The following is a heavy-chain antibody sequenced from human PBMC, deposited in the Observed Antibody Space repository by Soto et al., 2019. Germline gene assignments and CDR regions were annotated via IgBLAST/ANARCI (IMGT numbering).Heavy chain of an antibody. D-gene: IGHD3-22*01. CDR3: AKDRIPNYYDSQTVFDY. V-gene: IGHV3-23*01. CDR1: GFTFSSYA. J-gene: IGHJ4*02. Sequence: PGGSLRLSCAASGFTFSSYAMSWVRQAPGKGLEWVSAISGSGGSTYYADSVKGRFTISRDNSKNTLYLQMNSLRAEDTAVYYCAKDRIPNYYDSQTVFDYWGQGTLVTVSS. CDR2: ISGSGGST.